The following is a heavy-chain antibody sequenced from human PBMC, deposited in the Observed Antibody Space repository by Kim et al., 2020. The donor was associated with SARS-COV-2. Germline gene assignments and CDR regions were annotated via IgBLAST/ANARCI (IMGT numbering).Heavy chain of an antibody. Sequence: SETLSLTCIVSDDSISSSRYYWGWIRQPPGKGLEWIGSIYYSGKTYYNPSLESRVTVSVDTSKNQFSLNLRFVTAADTAVYYCSRHFVTVAYYGSVSLYYVDYWGQGALVTVSS. D-gene: IGHD3-10*01. CDR3: SRHFVTVAYYGSVSLYYVDY. CDR2: IYYSGKT. CDR1: DDSISSSRYY. V-gene: IGHV4-39*01. J-gene: IGHJ4*02.